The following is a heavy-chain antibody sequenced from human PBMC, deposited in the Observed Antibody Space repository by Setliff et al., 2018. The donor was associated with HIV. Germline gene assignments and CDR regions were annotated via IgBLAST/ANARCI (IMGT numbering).Heavy chain of an antibody. D-gene: IGHD5-12*01. CDR2: ITSTGGFL. V-gene: IGHV3-21*01. Sequence: GGSLRLSCAASGFSVNTYSMNWVRQAPGKGLEWVASITSTGGFLYYTPSVKGRFTISRDNSKNSVFLQMSSLRAEDTALYYCARDRGYSGFEGEVFDYWGQGTLVTVSS. CDR3: ARDRGYSGFEGEVFDY. CDR1: GFSVNTYS. J-gene: IGHJ4*01.